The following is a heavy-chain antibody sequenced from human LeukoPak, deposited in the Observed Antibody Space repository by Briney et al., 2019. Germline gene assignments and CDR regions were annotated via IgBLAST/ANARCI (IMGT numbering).Heavy chain of an antibody. CDR1: GYTFTGYY. D-gene: IGHD5-12*01. V-gene: IGHV1-2*02. CDR2: INPNSGGT. J-gene: IGHJ4*02. Sequence: ASVKVSCKASGYTFTGYYMHWVRQAPGQGLEWMGWINPNSGGTNYAQKFQGRVTMTRDTSTSTVYMELSSLRSEDTAVYYCARLGGLRGYSGSFDYWGQGTLVTVSS. CDR3: ARLGGLRGYSGSFDY.